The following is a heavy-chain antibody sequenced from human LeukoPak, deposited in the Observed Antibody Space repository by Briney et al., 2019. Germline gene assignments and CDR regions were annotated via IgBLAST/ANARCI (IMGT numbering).Heavy chain of an antibody. V-gene: IGHV4-59*01. CDR1: GGSISSYY. CDR2: IYYSGST. CDR3: ARGVRVGVGLDY. J-gene: IGHJ4*02. Sequence: PSETLSLTCTVSGGSISSYYWSWIRQPPGKGLEWIGYIYYSGSTNYNPSLKSRVTISVDTSKNQFSLKLSSVTAADTAVYYCARGVRVGVGLDYWGQGTLVTVSS. D-gene: IGHD3-3*01.